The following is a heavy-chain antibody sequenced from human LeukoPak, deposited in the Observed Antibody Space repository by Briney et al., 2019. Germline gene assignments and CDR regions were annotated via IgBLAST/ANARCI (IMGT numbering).Heavy chain of an antibody. CDR1: GYTFTSYD. CDR2: MNPNSGNT. Sequence: ASVKVSYKASGYTFTSYDINWVRQATGQGLEWMGWMNPNSGNTGYAQKFQGRVTMTRNTSISTAYMELSSLRSEDTAVYYCARGRGVVVPAALLFWDYYYGMDVWGQGTTVTVSS. D-gene: IGHD2-2*01. J-gene: IGHJ6*02. CDR3: ARGRGVVVPAALLFWDYYYGMDV. V-gene: IGHV1-8*01.